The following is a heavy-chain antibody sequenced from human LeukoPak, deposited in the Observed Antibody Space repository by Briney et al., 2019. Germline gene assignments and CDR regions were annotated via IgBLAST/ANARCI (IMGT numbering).Heavy chain of an antibody. CDR3: AKDRELLFAHCWFDL. V-gene: IGHV3-23*01. CDR2: ISISSVDS. J-gene: IGHJ5*02. Sequence: PGGSLRLACAASGFTFVTDAMSWVRQAPGKGLEWVGGISISSVDSYYADSVKGRFSISRDDSKNTLYLQMYRLTDEDTAVYYCAKDRELLFAHCWFDLWRQGTLVTVSS. CDR1: GFTFVTDA. D-gene: IGHD3-10*01.